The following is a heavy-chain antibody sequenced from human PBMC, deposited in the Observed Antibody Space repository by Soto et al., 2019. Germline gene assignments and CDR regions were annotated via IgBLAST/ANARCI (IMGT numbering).Heavy chain of an antibody. CDR1: GGSISSSSYY. Sequence: PSETLSLTCTVSGGSISSSSYYWGWIRQPPGKGLEWIGSIYYSGSTYYNPSLKSRVTISVDTSKNQFSLKLSSVTAADTAVYYRARWGLRWFGENYWGQGTLVTVSS. CDR3: ARWGLRWFGENY. J-gene: IGHJ4*02. CDR2: IYYSGST. V-gene: IGHV4-39*01. D-gene: IGHD3-10*01.